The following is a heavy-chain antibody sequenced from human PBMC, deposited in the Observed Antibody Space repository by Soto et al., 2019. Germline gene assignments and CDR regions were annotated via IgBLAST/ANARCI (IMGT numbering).Heavy chain of an antibody. Sequence: SQTLSFTCAISGDSVSSDSAAWNWIRQSPSGGLEWLGRAYYRSKWYIEYAPSVNSRITINPDTSKNQLSLQLISVNPEDTAVYYCVRSRVFIAVTSVTNYYYYYGMDVWGQGTTVTVSS. V-gene: IGHV6-1*01. J-gene: IGHJ6*02. D-gene: IGHD6-19*01. CDR2: AYYRSKWYI. CDR1: GDSVSSDSAA. CDR3: VRSRVFIAVTSVTNYYYYYGMDV.